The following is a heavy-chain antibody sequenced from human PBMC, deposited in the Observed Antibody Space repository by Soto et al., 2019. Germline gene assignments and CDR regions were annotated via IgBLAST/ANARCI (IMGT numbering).Heavy chain of an antibody. CDR2: IYYSGST. Sequence: QVQLQESGPGLVKPSQTLSLTCTVSGGSISSGGYYWSWIRQHPGKGLEWIGYIYYSGSTYYNPSLKSRVTIQVDTSKNQFSLKLSSVTAADTAVYYCARVGRYYDSSGYLHPADYWGQGTLVTVSS. D-gene: IGHD3-22*01. CDR3: ARVGRYYDSSGYLHPADY. J-gene: IGHJ4*02. CDR1: GGSISSGGYY. V-gene: IGHV4-31*03.